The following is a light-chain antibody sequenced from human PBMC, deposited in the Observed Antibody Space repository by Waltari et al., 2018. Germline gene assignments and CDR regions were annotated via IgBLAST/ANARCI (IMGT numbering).Light chain of an antibody. J-gene: IGLJ3*02. CDR2: YDS. V-gene: IGLV3-21*04. CDR3: QVWDGNNDVGV. CDR1: GIGSKI. Sequence: SYVLTQPPSVSVAPGETASVTCGGDGIGSKIGHCYQQKPGQAPVLFIYYDSDRPSGIPERFSGSNSGDTATLTLSRVEVGDEADYYCQVWDGNNDVGVFGGGTKLTVL.